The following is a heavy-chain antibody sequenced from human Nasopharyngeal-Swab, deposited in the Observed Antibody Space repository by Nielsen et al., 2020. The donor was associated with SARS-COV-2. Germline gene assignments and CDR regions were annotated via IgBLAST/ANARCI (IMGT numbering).Heavy chain of an antibody. D-gene: IGHD6-13*01. V-gene: IGHV3-11*01. Sequence: GESLKISCATSGFTFSDYYMSWIRQAPGKGLEWVSYISSSGSTIYYADSAKGRFTISRDNAKNSLYLQMNSLRAEDTAVYYCARDRYSSSPRYYYGMDVWGQGTTVTVSS. CDR3: ARDRYSSSPRYYYGMDV. CDR1: GFTFSDYY. J-gene: IGHJ6*02. CDR2: ISSSGSTI.